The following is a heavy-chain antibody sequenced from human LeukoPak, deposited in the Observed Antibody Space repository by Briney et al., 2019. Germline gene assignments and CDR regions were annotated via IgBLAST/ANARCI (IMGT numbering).Heavy chain of an antibody. CDR1: GGTFSSYV. D-gene: IGHD3-22*01. J-gene: IGHJ4*02. Sequence: ATVKLSCKASGGTFSSYVISWVRQAPGQGLEWMGSIIPILGIANYAQKFQGKVTIPADKSTSTAYMELSSLRSEDTAVYYCASPPADYYDSRDYFDYWGQGTLVTVSS. CDR2: IIPILGIA. CDR3: ASPPADYYDSRDYFDY. V-gene: IGHV1-69*04.